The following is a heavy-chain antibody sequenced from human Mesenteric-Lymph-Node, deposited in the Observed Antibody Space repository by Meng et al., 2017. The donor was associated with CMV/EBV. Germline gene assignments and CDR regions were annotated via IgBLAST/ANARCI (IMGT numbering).Heavy chain of an antibody. D-gene: IGHD2-2*01. V-gene: IGHV4-31*02. CDR2: IYYSGST. CDR3: ARDQLSRYCSSTSCSNGFDP. CDR1: GGYY. Sequence: GGYYWSWIRQHPGKGLEWIGYIYYSGSTYSNPSLKSRVTISVDTSKNQFSLKLSSVTAADTAVYYCARDQLSRYCSSTSCSNGFDPWGQGTLVTVSS. J-gene: IGHJ5*02.